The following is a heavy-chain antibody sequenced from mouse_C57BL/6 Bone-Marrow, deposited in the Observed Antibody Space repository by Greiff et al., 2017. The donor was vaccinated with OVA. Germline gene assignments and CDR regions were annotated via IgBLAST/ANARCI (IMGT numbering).Heavy chain of an antibody. Sequence: DVKLVESGGGLVKPGGSLKLSCAASGFTFSDYGMHWVRQAPEKGLEWVAYISSGSSTLYYADTVKGRFTISRDNAKNTLFLQMTSLRSEDTAMYYCARPGTSDYWGQGTTLTVSS. V-gene: IGHV5-17*01. D-gene: IGHD3-3*01. CDR2: ISSGSSTL. J-gene: IGHJ2*01. CDR1: GFTFSDYG. CDR3: ARPGTSDY.